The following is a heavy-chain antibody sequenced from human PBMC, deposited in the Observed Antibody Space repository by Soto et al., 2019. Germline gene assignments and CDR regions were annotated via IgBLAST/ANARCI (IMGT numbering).Heavy chain of an antibody. CDR3: AWKYYDFWSTSYPCYW. V-gene: IGHV4-59*01. CDR1: GGCITRYS. CDR2: IYYSGST. D-gene: IGHD3-3*01. Sequence: PLQTLSVTCRVSGGCITRYSWNWIRQPPGKGLEWIGYIYYSGSTNYNPSLKSRVTISVDTSKNQFSLKLSSVTAADTAVYYCAWKYYDFWSTSYPCYWWGQGTLVTVSS. J-gene: IGHJ4*02.